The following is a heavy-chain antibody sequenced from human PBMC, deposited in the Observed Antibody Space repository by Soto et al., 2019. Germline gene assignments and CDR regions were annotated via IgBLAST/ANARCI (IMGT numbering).Heavy chain of an antibody. CDR1: GYTFADFY. CDR2: MNPNTGGA. CDR3: ATSTYDDLWSGSF. D-gene: IGHD3-3*01. J-gene: IGHJ4*02. V-gene: IGHV1-2*02. Sequence: QVQLVQSGAELKKPGASVRVSCKTSGYTFADFYIHWVRQAPGQGFEWMGWMNPNTGGAVDAQKFLGRVAMTSDTSISTAYMELSRLSSTDTAVYFCATSTYDDLWSGSFWGQGTLVTVSS.